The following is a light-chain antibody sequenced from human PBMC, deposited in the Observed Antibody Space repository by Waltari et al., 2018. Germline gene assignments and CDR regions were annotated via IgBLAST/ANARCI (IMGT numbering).Light chain of an antibody. CDR2: WAS. Sequence: DIVMTQSPDSLAVSLGERATINRKSSQSVLYSTNNKNYVAWYQQKPGQPPELLIYWASTREAGVPDRFSGSGSGTDFTLTISNLQAEDVAVYYCQQRSNWPPYTFGQGTKLEI. V-gene: IGKV4-1*01. J-gene: IGKJ2*01. CDR1: QSVLYSTNNKNY. CDR3: QQRSNWPPYT.